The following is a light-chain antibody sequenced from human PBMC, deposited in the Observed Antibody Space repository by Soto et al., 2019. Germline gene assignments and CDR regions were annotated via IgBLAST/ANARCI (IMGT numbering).Light chain of an antibody. Sequence: EIVLTQSPGTLSLSPGERATLSCRASQFISSSNVAWYQQKVGQATRLLIYGASSRATGIPDRFSGSGSGTDFTLTISRLEPEEIAVYYWQQYGSSPRTFGQGTKLEIK. CDR2: GAS. J-gene: IGKJ2*01. CDR3: QQYGSSPRT. CDR1: QFISSSN. V-gene: IGKV3-20*01.